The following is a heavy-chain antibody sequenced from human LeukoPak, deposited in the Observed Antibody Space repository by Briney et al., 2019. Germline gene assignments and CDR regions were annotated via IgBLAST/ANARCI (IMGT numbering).Heavy chain of an antibody. J-gene: IGHJ3*02. CDR3: ARHEQQLENNAFDM. D-gene: IGHD6-13*01. CDR2: IYNTGYT. Sequence: SETLSLTCTVSSASFSSYYWSWIRQPPGKGLEWIGYIYNTGYTKYNASLKSRVTISIDTSKNQFSLKLSSVTAADTAVYYCARHEQQLENNAFDMWGQGTMVTVSS. V-gene: IGHV4-59*08. CDR1: SASFSSYY.